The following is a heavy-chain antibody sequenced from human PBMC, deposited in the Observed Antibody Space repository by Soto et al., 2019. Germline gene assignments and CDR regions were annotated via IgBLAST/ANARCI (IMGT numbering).Heavy chain of an antibody. CDR1: GFTFSSYS. J-gene: IGHJ4*02. D-gene: IGHD2-15*01. CDR3: ARSMGGYCSGGSCYDHILYFDY. Sequence: GGSLRLSCAASGFTFSSYSMNWVRQAPGKGLEWVSSISSSSSYIYYADSVKGRFTISRDNAKNSLYLQMNSLRAEDTAVYYCARSMGGYCSGGSCYDHILYFDYWGQGTLVTVSS. V-gene: IGHV3-21*01. CDR2: ISSSSSYI.